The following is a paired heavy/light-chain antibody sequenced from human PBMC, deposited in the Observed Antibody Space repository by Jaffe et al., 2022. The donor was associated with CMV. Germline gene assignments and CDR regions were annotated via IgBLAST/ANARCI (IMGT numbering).Heavy chain of an antibody. J-gene: IGHJ4*02. V-gene: IGHV3-23*01. CDR2: ISGSDGTT. CDR3: AKRLWFGGAAGDPFDS. D-gene: IGHD3-10*01. Sequence: EVQLLESGGSLVQPGGSLRLSCAASGFTFSGYAMSWVRQAPGLGLEWVSVISGSDGTTYYADSVKGRFTISRDNSKNTLYLQMESLRAEDTGVYYCAKRLWFGGAAGDPFDSWGQGTLVTVSS. CDR1: GFTFSGYA.
Light chain of an antibody. J-gene: IGLJ1*01. V-gene: IGLV2-14*03. CDR2: DVT. CDR1: SSDIGTYNY. CDR3: CTSRNSATLVV. Sequence: QSALTQPASVSGSLGQSITISCTGTSSDIGTYNYVSWYQQHPDKAPKLVIYDVTSRPSGISNRFSGSKSGSTASLTISGLQAEDEGDYYCCTSRNSATLVVFGTGTKVTVL.